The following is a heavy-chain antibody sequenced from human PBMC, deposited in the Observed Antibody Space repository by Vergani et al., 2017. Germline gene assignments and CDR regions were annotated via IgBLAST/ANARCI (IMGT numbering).Heavy chain of an antibody. J-gene: IGHJ3*02. D-gene: IGHD3-10*01. Sequence: EVQVVESGGDLVQPGRSLRLSCTASGFTFGYYAMDWFRQAPGQGLEWVGGIRSKAYGQATIYAASVKGRFTISRDDSKSIAYLQMNNLQTEDTAMYYCVRDQVTVLRGRDALDIWGQGTMVTVSS. V-gene: IGHV3-49*03. CDR3: VRDQVTVLRGRDALDI. CDR1: GFTFGYYA. CDR2: IRSKAYGQAT.